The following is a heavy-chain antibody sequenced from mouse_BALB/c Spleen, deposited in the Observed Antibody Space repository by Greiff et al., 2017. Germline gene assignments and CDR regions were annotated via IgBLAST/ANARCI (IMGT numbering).Heavy chain of an antibody. CDR2: INPYNDGT. D-gene: IGHD1-1*01. V-gene: IGHV1-14*01. J-gene: IGHJ4*01. Sequence: LQESGPELVKPGASVKMSCKASGYTFTSYVMHWVKQKPGQGLEWIGYINPYNDGTKYNEKFKGKATLTSDKSSSTAYMELSSLTSEDSAVYYCARALIYYYGSSPLYYAMDYWGQGTSVTVSS. CDR3: ARALIYYYGSSPLYYAMDY. CDR1: GYTFTSYV.